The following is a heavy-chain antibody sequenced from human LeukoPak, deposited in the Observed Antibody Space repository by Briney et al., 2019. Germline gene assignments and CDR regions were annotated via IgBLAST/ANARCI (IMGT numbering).Heavy chain of an antibody. J-gene: IGHJ4*02. D-gene: IGHD1-1*01. CDR1: GYSICSDYF. V-gene: IGHV4-38-2*02. Sequence: SETLSLTCTVSGYSICSDYFWGWIRQPPGKGLEWIGSIYHTGSTFYNSSLKSRVTISVDTSKNQFSLKLNSVTAADTAVYYCATVVGRTTATPAYWGQGTLVTVSS. CDR3: ATVVGRTTATPAY. CDR2: IYHTGST.